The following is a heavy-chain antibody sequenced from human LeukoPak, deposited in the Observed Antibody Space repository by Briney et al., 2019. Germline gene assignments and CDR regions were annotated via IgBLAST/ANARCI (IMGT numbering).Heavy chain of an antibody. J-gene: IGHJ4*02. CDR2: IGPSGDKT. Sequence: PGGSLRLSCAVSGFTFDDYAMHWVRQVPGKGLEWVSGIGPSGDKTYYADSVKGRFTISRDNSENTVYLQMNSLRVEDTAVYYCAKDIDWLAFEDWGQGTLVTVSS. CDR1: GFTFDDYA. V-gene: IGHV3-23*01. D-gene: IGHD6-19*01. CDR3: AKDIDWLAFED.